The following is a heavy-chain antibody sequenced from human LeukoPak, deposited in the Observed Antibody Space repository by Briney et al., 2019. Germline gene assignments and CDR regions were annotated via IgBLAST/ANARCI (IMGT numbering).Heavy chain of an antibody. Sequence: GGSLRLSCAASGFTFSSYAMSWVRQAPGKGLEWVSAISGSGGSTYYADSVKGRFTISRDNAKNSLYLQMNSLRAEDTAVYYCARGEWELPHDYWGQGTLVTVSS. CDR2: ISGSGGST. J-gene: IGHJ4*02. V-gene: IGHV3-23*01. D-gene: IGHD1-26*01. CDR1: GFTFSSYA. CDR3: ARGEWELPHDY.